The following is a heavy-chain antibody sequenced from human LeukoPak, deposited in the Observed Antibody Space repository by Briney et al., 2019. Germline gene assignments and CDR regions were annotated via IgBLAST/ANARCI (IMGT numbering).Heavy chain of an antibody. CDR1: GGSISSGGYS. CDR2: IYHSGST. V-gene: IGHV4-30-2*01. D-gene: IGHD3-10*01. CDR3: ARVERTYYGSGSYSWFDP. J-gene: IGHJ5*02. Sequence: SETLSLTCAVSGGSISSGGYSWSWIRQPPGKGLEWIGYIYHSGSTYYNPSLKSRVTISVDRSKNQFSLKLSSVTAADTAVYYCARVERTYYGSGSYSWFDPWGQGTLVTASS.